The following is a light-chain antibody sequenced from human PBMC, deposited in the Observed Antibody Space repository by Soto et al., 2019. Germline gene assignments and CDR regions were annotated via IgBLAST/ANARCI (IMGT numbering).Light chain of an antibody. CDR3: QQFNYYPYS. V-gene: IGKV1-5*01. J-gene: IGKJ2*03. CDR1: QSISTW. Sequence: DIQMTQSPSTLSAFVGDRVTITCRASQSISTWLAWYQQKPGKPPKLLIYHAPSLESGVPSRFSGSGSGTEFTLTITTLQPEDFATYYCQQFNYYPYSFGQGTKLEIK. CDR2: HAP.